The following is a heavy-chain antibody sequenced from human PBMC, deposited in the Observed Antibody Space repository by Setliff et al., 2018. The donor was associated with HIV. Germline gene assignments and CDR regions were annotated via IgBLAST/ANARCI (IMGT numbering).Heavy chain of an antibody. CDR3: ALDLPGPAITSGWMKNWFDP. Sequence: ASVKVSCKASGYTFTSYYMHWVRQAPGQGLEWMGIINPSGGSTSYAQKFQGRVTMTRDTSTSTVYMELSSLRSEDTALYYCALDLPGPAITSGWMKNWFDPWGQGTLVTVSS. CDR2: INPSGGST. D-gene: IGHD6-19*01. J-gene: IGHJ5*02. V-gene: IGHV1-46*01. CDR1: GYTFTSYY.